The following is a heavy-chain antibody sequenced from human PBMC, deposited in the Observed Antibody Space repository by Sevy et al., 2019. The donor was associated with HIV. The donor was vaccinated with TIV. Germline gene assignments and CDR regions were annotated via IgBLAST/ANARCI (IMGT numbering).Heavy chain of an antibody. CDR3: ARETHNPGGSVFDN. D-gene: IGHD1-1*01. Sequence: SETLSLTCTVSGGSFNSGDSYWTWIRQHPGKGLEWIGYIYYSGSNYYNPSLKSRITISGDTSKNQFSLKLRSVTAADTAVYYCARETHNPGGSVFDNWGQGTLVTVSS. J-gene: IGHJ4*02. CDR2: IYYSGSN. V-gene: IGHV4-31*03. CDR1: GGSFNSGDSY.